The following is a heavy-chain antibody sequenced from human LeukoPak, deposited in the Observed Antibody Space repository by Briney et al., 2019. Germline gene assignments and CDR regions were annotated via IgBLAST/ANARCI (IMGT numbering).Heavy chain of an antibody. CDR1: GDSISGSRAY. Sequence: PSETLSLTCIVSGDSISGSRAYWNWIRQPPGKGLEWLGSVSYGGGTYYSLSFRTRVAISADMSKNQFSLNLSSMTATDTAVYFCSRGGGIGVSDTWGQGTLVTVSS. CDR3: SRGGGIGVSDT. D-gene: IGHD6-19*01. CDR2: VSYGGGT. V-gene: IGHV4-39*01. J-gene: IGHJ4*02.